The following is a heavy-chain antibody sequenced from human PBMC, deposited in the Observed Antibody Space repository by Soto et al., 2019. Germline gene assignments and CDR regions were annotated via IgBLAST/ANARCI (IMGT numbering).Heavy chain of an antibody. CDR1: GGSISSYY. J-gene: IGHJ4*02. CDR3: ARACSSNSCYDVFDY. D-gene: IGHD2-2*01. CDR2: IYTSGST. V-gene: IGHV4-4*07. Sequence: SETLSLTCTVSGGSISSYYRSWIRQPAGKGLEWIGRIYTSGSTNYNPSLKSRVTMSVDTSKNQFSLKLSSVTAADTAVYYCARACSSNSCYDVFDYWGQGTLVTVSS.